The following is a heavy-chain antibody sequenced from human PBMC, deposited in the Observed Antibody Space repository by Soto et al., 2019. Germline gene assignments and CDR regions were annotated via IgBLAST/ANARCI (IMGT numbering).Heavy chain of an antibody. J-gene: IGHJ5*02. D-gene: IGHD2-2*01. V-gene: IGHV1-8*02. CDR3: ARIAMPARPRWYNWFDP. Sequence: QEQLVQSAAEVKKPGASVKVSCMTSGYTFNDYEINWVRQATGQGLEWIGWMNPNSGETGYAQRFQGRVTMTTSSYLRTAYLELSSLTSDDTAVYYCARIAMPARPRWYNWFDPWGQGTLVTVSS. CDR2: MNPNSGET. CDR1: GYTFNDYE.